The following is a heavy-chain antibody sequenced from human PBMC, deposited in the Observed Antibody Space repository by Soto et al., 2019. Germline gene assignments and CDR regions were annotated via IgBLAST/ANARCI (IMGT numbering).Heavy chain of an antibody. V-gene: IGHV3-23*01. CDR1: GFTFSSSA. D-gene: IGHD6-13*01. CDR3: ATHPLDLWQPDQYFQH. J-gene: IGHJ1*01. Sequence: GGSLRLSCTASGFTFSSSAMSWVRQAPGRGLEWVSGISGSGAGTYYADSVKGRFIISRDNAKNSVFLQMNSLRAEDTAVYYCATHPLDLWQPDQYFQHWGQGTLVTVSS. CDR2: ISGSGAGT.